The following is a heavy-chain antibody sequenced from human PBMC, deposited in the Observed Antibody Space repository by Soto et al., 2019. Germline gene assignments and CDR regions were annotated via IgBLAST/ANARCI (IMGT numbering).Heavy chain of an antibody. D-gene: IGHD3-3*01. CDR1: GCSVSSGDYT. CDR3: ARAYDFWSGSLDS. Sequence: PSETLSLTCTVSGCSVSSGDYTWNWIRQSPGKGLEWIGYISQSGSTDYNPSLKSRVTISVDRSKNQFSLRLSSVTAADTAFYFCARAYDFWSGSLDSWGQGTLVTVSS. J-gene: IGHJ4*02. V-gene: IGHV4-30-2*06. CDR2: ISQSGST.